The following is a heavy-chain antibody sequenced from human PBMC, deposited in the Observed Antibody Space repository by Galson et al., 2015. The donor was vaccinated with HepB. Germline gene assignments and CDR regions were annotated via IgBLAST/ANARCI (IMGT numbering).Heavy chain of an antibody. CDR3: TTDPEMATISPPQAGWHSDAFDI. V-gene: IGHV3-15*01. CDR2: IKSKTDGGTT. CDR1: GFTFSNAW. J-gene: IGHJ3*02. Sequence: SLRLSCAASGFTFSNAWMSWVRQAPGKGLEWVGRIKSKTDGGTTDYAAPVKGRFTISRDDSKNTLYLQMNSLKTEDTAVYYCTTDPEMATISPPQAGWHSDAFDIWGQGTMVTASS. D-gene: IGHD5-24*01.